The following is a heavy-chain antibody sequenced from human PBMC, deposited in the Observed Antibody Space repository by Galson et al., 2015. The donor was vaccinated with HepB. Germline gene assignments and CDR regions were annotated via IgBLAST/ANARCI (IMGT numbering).Heavy chain of an antibody. Sequence: SLRLSCAASGFTFSSYAMSWVRQAPGKGLEWVSAISGSGGSTYYADSVKGRFTISRDNSKNTLYLQMNSLRAEDTAVYYCAKDLRYCGGDCYPEFYWYFDLWGRGTLVTVSS. CDR3: AKDLRYCGGDCYPEFYWYFDL. CDR1: GFTFSSYA. D-gene: IGHD2-21*02. CDR2: ISGSGGST. V-gene: IGHV3-23*01. J-gene: IGHJ2*01.